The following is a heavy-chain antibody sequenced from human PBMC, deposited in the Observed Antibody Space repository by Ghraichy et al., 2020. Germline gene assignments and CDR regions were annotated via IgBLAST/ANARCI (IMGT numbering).Heavy chain of an antibody. CDR1: GYTFTSYD. Sequence: SVKVSCKASGYTFTSYDINWVRQATGQGLEWMGWMNPNSGNTGYAQKFQGRVTMTRNTSISSAYMELSSLRSEDTAVYYCARAPAGTIDYYYYMDVWGKGTTVTVSS. CDR3: ARAPAGTIDYYYYMDV. CDR2: MNPNSGNT. J-gene: IGHJ6*03. V-gene: IGHV1-8*01. D-gene: IGHD1-1*01.